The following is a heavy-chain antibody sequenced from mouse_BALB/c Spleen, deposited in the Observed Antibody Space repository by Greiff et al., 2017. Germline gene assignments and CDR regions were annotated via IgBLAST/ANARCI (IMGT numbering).Heavy chain of an antibody. V-gene: IGHV1-54*01. Sequence: VQLQQSGAELVRPGTSVKVSCKASGYAFTNYLIEWVKQRPGQGLEWIGVINPGSGGTNYNEKFKGKATLTADKSSSTAYMQLSSLTSDDSAVYFCARSEGGYSWFAYWGQGTLVTVSA. CDR3: ARSEGGYSWFAY. D-gene: IGHD3-1*01. CDR1: GYAFTNYL. CDR2: INPGSGGT. J-gene: IGHJ3*01.